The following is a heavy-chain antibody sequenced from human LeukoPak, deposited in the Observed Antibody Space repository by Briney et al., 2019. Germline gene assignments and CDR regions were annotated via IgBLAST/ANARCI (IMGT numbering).Heavy chain of an antibody. Sequence: SETLSLTCTVSGGSISSGSYYWSWIRQPAGKGLEWIGRIYTSGSTNYNPSLKSRVTISVHTSKNQSSLKLSSVTAADTAVYYCARDHRDYYYYYYMDVWGKGTTATVSS. CDR3: ARDHRDYYYYYYMDV. J-gene: IGHJ6*03. V-gene: IGHV4-61*02. CDR1: GGSISSGSYY. CDR2: IYTSGST.